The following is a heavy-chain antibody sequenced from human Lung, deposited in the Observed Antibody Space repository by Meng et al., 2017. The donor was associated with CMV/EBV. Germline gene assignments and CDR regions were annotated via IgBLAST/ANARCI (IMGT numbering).Heavy chain of an antibody. J-gene: IGHJ3*01. V-gene: IGHV1-2*02. CDR1: RYTFSDYY. CDR3: AGRGPYGRVLNV. D-gene: IGHD3-10*01. Sequence: ASVKVSCKASRYTFSDYYMHWVRQAPGQGLEWMGWINPKSGGTNYAQTFQGRVTMTRDTSISTAYMELGSLRSDDTAVYFCAGRGPYGRVLNVWGQGTLVTVSS. CDR2: INPKSGGT.